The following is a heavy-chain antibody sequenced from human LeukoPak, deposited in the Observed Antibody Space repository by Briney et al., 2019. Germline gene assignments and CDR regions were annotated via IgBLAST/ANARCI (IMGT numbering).Heavy chain of an antibody. V-gene: IGHV3-23*01. D-gene: IGHD3-22*01. J-gene: IGHJ4*02. CDR2: ISGSAGRT. CDR3: AKDDYYDSSGYLGVFDY. Sequence: GGSLRLSCAASGFTFSSYAMTWVRQAPGEGLEWVSAISGSAGRTFYAESVKGRFTISRDNSKNTLYLQMNSLRAEDTAVYYCAKDDYYDSSGYLGVFDYWGQGTLVTVSS. CDR1: GFTFSSYA.